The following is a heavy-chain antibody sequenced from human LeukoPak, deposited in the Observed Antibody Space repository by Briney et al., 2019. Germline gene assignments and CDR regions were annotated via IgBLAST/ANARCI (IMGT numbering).Heavy chain of an antibody. CDR3: ARGNGEYAYGYYFDY. CDR2: MHYSGSA. CDR1: GGSISPYY. J-gene: IGHJ4*02. V-gene: IGHV4-59*01. D-gene: IGHD5-18*01. Sequence: TSETLSLTCTVSGGSISPYYWGWIRQPPGKGLEFIGFMHYSGSANYHPSLKSRVSISLDTSKNQFSLNLSSVTAADTAMYFCARGNGEYAYGYYFDYWGQGSRVIVSP.